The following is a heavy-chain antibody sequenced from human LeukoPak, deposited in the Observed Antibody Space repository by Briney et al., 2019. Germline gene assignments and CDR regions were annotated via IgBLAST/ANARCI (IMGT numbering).Heavy chain of an antibody. J-gene: IGHJ4*02. V-gene: IGHV1-2*02. D-gene: IGHD2-2*01. Sequence: ASVKVSCKASGYTFTGYYIHWVRQAPGQGLEWTGWINPHSGGTNYAQKFQGGVTMTRDTSITTAYMELSSLRSDDTAVYYCARDVGEYCSSTNCYASHYWGQGTLVTVSS. CDR1: GYTFTGYY. CDR3: ARDVGEYCSSTNCYASHY. CDR2: INPHSGGT.